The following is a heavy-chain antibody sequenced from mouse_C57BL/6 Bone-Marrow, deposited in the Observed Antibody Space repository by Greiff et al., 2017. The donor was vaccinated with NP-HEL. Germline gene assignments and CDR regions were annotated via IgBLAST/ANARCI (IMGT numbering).Heavy chain of an antibody. V-gene: IGHV5-12*01. CDR2: ISNGGGST. CDR1: GFTFSDYY. J-gene: IGHJ1*03. Sequence: EVKVVESGGGLVQPGGSLKLSCAASGFTFSDYYMYWVRQTPEKRLEWVAYISNGGGSTYYPDTVQGRFPISRDNAKNTLYLQMSRLKSEDTAMYYCARQDYYGSSYDWYFDVWGTGTTVTVSS. CDR3: ARQDYYGSSYDWYFDV. D-gene: IGHD1-1*01.